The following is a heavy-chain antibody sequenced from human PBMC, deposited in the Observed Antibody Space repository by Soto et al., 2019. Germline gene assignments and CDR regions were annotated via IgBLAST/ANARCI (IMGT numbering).Heavy chain of an antibody. V-gene: IGHV3-30*18. CDR1: GFTFSSYG. CDR3: AKGDVVVVAATVY. D-gene: IGHD2-15*01. Sequence: GGSLRLSCAASGFTFSSYGMHWVRQAPGKGLEWVAVISYDGSNKYYADSMKGRFTISRDNSKNTLYLQMNSLRAEDTAVYYCAKGDVVVVAATVYWGQGTLVTVSS. CDR2: ISYDGSNK. J-gene: IGHJ4*02.